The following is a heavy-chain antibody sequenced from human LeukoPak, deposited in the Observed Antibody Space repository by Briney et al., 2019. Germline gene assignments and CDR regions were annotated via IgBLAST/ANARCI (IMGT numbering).Heavy chain of an antibody. CDR3: ARVSIAVAGGVFDY. CDR1: EYTFTGYY. D-gene: IGHD6-19*01. CDR2: INPNSGGT. Sequence: ASVKVSCKASEYTFTGYYMHWVRQAPGQGLEWMGWINPNSGGTNYAQKFQGRVTMTRDTSISTAYMELSRLRSDDTAVYYCARVSIAVAGGVFDYWGQGTLVTVSS. V-gene: IGHV1-2*02. J-gene: IGHJ4*02.